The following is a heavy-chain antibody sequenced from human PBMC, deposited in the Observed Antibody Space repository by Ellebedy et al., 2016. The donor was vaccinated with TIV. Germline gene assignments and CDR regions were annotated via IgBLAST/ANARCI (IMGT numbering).Heavy chain of an antibody. CDR2: INAGNGNT. Sequence: ASVKVSCKPFGYTFTTYGISWVRQAPGQGLEWMGWINAGNGNTKYSQKFQGRVTITRDTSASTAYMNLSSLRSEDTAVYYCARAQGAAYSGPYRYWGQGTLVTVSS. V-gene: IGHV1-3*01. CDR1: GYTFTTYG. D-gene: IGHD5-12*01. J-gene: IGHJ4*02. CDR3: ARAQGAAYSGPYRY.